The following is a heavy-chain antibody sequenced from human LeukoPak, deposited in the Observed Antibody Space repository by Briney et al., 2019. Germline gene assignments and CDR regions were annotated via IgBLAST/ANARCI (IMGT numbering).Heavy chain of an antibody. Sequence: GGSLRLSCAASGFTFSNYAMTWVRQAPGKGLEWVSVISGSGGSTYYADSVKGRFTISRDNSKNTLYLQMNSLRAEDTAVYYCAKGSGSSCYSPCDYWGQGILVTVSS. V-gene: IGHV3-23*01. CDR3: AKGSGSSCYSPCDY. D-gene: IGHD2-15*01. CDR1: GFTFSNYA. CDR2: ISGSGGST. J-gene: IGHJ4*02.